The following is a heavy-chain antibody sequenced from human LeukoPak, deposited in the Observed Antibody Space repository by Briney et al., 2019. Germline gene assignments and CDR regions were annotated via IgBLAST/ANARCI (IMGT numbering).Heavy chain of an antibody. V-gene: IGHV4-34*01. CDR2: INHSGST. Sequence: SETLSLTCAVYGGSFSGYYWSWIRQPPGKGLEWIGEINHSGSTNYNPSLKSRVTISVDTSKNHFSLKLSSVTAADTAVYYCARFPGWYFDLWGRGTLVTVSS. CDR1: GGSFSGYY. CDR3: ARFPGWYFDL. J-gene: IGHJ2*01.